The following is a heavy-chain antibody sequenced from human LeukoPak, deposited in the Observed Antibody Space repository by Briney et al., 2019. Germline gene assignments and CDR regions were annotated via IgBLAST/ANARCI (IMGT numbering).Heavy chain of an antibody. CDR1: GYTFTGYY. CDR3: ARYTMAGYDFWSGYRGGCDY. CDR2: INPNSGGT. V-gene: IGHV1-2*02. J-gene: IGHJ4*02. D-gene: IGHD3-3*01. Sequence: GASVKVSCKASGYTFTGYYMHWVRQAPGQGLVWMGWINPNSGGTNYAQKFQGRVTMTRDTSISTAYMELSRLRSDDTAVYYCARYTMAGYDFWSGYRGGCDYWGQGTLVTVSS.